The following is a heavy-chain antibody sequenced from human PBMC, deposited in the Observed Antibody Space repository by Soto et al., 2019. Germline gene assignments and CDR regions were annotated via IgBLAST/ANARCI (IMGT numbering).Heavy chain of an antibody. D-gene: IGHD2-2*01. Sequence: QVQLQESGPGLVKPSETLSLTCTVSGGSISPYYWSWIRQPPGKGLEWVGYIYYVGSTSYNPSLTSRVTISLETSKSQFSLRLSSVTAADTAVYYCASLGEYYQSLDPWGPGTLVTVSS. V-gene: IGHV4-59*08. CDR1: GGSISPYY. CDR2: IYYVGST. J-gene: IGHJ5*02. CDR3: ASLGEYYQSLDP.